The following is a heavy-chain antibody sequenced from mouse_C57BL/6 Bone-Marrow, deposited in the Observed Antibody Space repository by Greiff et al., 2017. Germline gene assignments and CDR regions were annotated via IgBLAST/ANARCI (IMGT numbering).Heavy chain of an antibody. V-gene: IGHV1-63*01. D-gene: IGHD1-1*01. CDR1: GYTFTNYW. CDR3: ARGDYYGSSFAY. CDR2: IYPGGGYT. Sequence: VQLQQSGADLVRPGTSVKMSCKASGYTFTNYWIGWAKQRPGHGLEWIGDIYPGGGYTNYNEKFKGKATLTAEKSSSTAYMQFSSLTSEDSAIYYCARGDYYGSSFAYWGQGTLVTVSA. J-gene: IGHJ3*01.